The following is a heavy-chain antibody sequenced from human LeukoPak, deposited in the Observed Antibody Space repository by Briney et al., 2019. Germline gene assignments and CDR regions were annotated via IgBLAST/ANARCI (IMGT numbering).Heavy chain of an antibody. CDR3: AGGIPRLEDIVVVPAATYYFDY. CDR2: IIPIFGTA. D-gene: IGHD2-2*01. CDR1: GGTFSSYA. Sequence: SVKVSCKASGGTFSSYAISWVRQAPGQGLEWMGGIIPIFGTANYAQKFQGRVTITADESTSTAYMELSSLRSEDTAVYYCAGGIPRLEDIVVVPAATYYFDYWGQGTLDTVSS. J-gene: IGHJ4*02. V-gene: IGHV1-69*13.